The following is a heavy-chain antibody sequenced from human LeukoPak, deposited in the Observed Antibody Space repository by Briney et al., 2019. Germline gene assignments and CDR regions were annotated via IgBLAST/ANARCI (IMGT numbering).Heavy chain of an antibody. CDR2: INPSGGST. CDR3: ARGDYVWGSYRPQFDY. D-gene: IGHD3-16*02. V-gene: IGHV1-46*01. CDR1: GYTFTSYG. Sequence: ASVKVSCKASGYTFTSYGISWVRQAPGQGLEWMGIINPSGGSTSYAQKFQGRVTMTRDTSTSTVYMELSSLRSEDTAVYYCARGDYVWGSYRPQFDYWGQGTLVTVSS. J-gene: IGHJ4*02.